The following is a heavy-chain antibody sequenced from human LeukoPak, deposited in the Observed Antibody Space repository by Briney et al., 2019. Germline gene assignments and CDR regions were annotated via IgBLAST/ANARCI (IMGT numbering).Heavy chain of an antibody. D-gene: IGHD3-10*02. CDR3: AELGITMIGGV. V-gene: IGHV3-7*01. CDR2: IKYDGSDK. Sequence: GGSLTLSCAASGFTFSSYWMSWVRQAPGKGLEWVATIKYDGSDKYYVDSVRGRFTISRDNAKNSLYLQMNSLSGEDTAVYYCAELGITMIGGVWGKGTTVTISS. J-gene: IGHJ6*04. CDR1: GFTFSSYW.